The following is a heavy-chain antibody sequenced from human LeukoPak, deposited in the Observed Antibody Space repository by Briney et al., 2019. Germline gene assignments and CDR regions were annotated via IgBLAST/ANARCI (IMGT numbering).Heavy chain of an antibody. CDR3: AREPSLDY. CDR2: ISSSGSTI. Sequence: PSETLSLTCTVSGGSISSSSYYWGWIRQPPGKGLEWVSYISSSGSTIYYADSVKGRFTISRDNAKNSLYLQMNSLRAEDTAVYYCAREPSLDYWGQGTLVTVSS. CDR1: GGSISSSSYY. V-gene: IGHV3-11*04. J-gene: IGHJ4*02.